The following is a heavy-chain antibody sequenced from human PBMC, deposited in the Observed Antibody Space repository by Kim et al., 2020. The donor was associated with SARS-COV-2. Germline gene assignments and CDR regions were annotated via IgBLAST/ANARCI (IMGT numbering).Heavy chain of an antibody. V-gene: IGHV4-4*07. J-gene: IGHJ5*02. Sequence: YNPALESRVDMSVDTSKNQFSLRLTSGSAADTAVYYCAREGDWNYANWFDPWGQGALVTVSS. D-gene: IGHD1-7*01. CDR3: AREGDWNYANWFDP.